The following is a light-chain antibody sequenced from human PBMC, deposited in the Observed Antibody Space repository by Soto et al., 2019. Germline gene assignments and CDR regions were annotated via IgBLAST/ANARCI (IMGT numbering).Light chain of an antibody. CDR2: CAS. Sequence: EIVLTQSPGTLSLSPGERATLSCRASQSVSSTYLAWYQQNPGQAPRLLIYCASSRATGIPDRFSGSGSGTDFTLIISRLEPEDFAVYFCQQYGSASYTFGQGTKLEIK. CDR1: QSVSSTY. CDR3: QQYGSASYT. V-gene: IGKV3-20*01. J-gene: IGKJ2*01.